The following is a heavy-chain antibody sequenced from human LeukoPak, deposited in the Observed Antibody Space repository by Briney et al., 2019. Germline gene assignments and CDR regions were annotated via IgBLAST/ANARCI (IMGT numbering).Heavy chain of an antibody. J-gene: IGHJ4*02. CDR3: ARGAWGFGELSYFDY. CDR2: INPSGGST. CDR1: GYTFTSYY. V-gene: IGHV1-46*01. Sequence: ASVKVSCKESGYTFTSYYMHWVRQAPGQGLEWMGIINPSGGSTSYAQKFQGRVTMTRDTSTSTVYMELSSLRSEDTAVYYCARGAWGFGELSYFDYWGQGTLVTVSS. D-gene: IGHD3-10*01.